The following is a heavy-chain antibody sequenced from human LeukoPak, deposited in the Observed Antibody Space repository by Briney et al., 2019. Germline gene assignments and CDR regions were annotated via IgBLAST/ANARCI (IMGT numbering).Heavy chain of an antibody. J-gene: IGHJ4*02. D-gene: IGHD5-18*01. V-gene: IGHV3-7*01. Sequence: GGALRLSCSASGFTFSSYWMSWLRQAPGKGPEGVANIRQDGSEKYYVDSVKGRFTSPIDNAKNSLYLQMNSLRAEDTAVYYCARADWDTAMIDYWGQGTLVTVSS. CDR1: GFTFSSYW. CDR3: ARADWDTAMIDY. CDR2: IRQDGSEK.